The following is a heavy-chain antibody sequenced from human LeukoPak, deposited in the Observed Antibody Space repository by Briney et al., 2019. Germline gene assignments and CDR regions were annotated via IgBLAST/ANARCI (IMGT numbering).Heavy chain of an antibody. CDR2: INPNSGGT. CDR1: GYTFTGYY. J-gene: IGHJ4*02. D-gene: IGHD3-22*01. V-gene: IGHV1-2*06. CDR3: ARDYYDSSGHYLYYFDY. Sequence: ASVKVSCKASGYTFTGYYMHWVRQAPGQGLEWMGRINPNSGGTNYAQKFQGRVTMTRDTSISTAYMELSRLRSDDTAVYYCARDYYDSSGHYLYYFDYWGQGTLVTVSS.